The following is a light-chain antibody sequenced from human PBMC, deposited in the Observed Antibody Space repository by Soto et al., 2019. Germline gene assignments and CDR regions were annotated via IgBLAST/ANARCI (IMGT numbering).Light chain of an antibody. CDR1: SSDVGGYNY. V-gene: IGLV2-14*01. J-gene: IGLJ2*01. Sequence: QSALTQPASVSGSPGQSITISCTGTSSDVGGYNYVSWYQQHPGKDPKLMIYEVNYRPSGVSNRFSGSKSGNTASLTISGLQAEDEGDYYCSSYTSSNTLVFGGGTKLTVL. CDR3: SSYTSSNTLV. CDR2: EVN.